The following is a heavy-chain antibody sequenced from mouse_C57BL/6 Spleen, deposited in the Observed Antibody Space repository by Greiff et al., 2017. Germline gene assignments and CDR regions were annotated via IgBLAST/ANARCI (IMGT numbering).Heavy chain of an antibody. V-gene: IGHV8-12*01. CDR1: GFSLSTSGMG. J-gene: IGHJ1*03. D-gene: IGHD1-1*01. CDR2: IYWDDDK. CDR3: ARSPYYYGWYFDV. Sequence: QVTLKECGPGILQSSQTLSLTCSFSGFSLSTSGMGVSWIRQPSGKGLEWLAHIYWDDDKRYNPSLKSRLTISKDTSRNQVFLKITSVDTADTATYYCARSPYYYGWYFDVWGTGTTVTVSS.